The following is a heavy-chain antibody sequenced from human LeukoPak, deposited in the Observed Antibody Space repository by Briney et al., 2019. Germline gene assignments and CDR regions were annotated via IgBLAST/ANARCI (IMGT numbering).Heavy chain of an antibody. Sequence: SETLSLTCSASVASTSDKYWSWIRQSPGRTLEWIGHIYNGRNTKYNPSLTSRVTISVDTSKNQFSLSLTSVTAADTAMYYCAQTTGWPGFDFWGPGALVTVSS. D-gene: IGHD6-19*01. CDR1: VASTSDKY. V-gene: IGHV4-59*08. J-gene: IGHJ4*02. CDR3: AQTTGWPGFDF. CDR2: IYNGRNT.